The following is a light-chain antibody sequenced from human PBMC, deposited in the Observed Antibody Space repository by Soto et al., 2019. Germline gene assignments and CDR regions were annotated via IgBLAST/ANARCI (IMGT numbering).Light chain of an antibody. CDR1: QSVSSSY. J-gene: IGKJ2*01. Sequence: EIVLTQSPGTLSLSPGERATLSCRASQSVSSSYLAWYQQKPGQAPRLLIYGASSRATGIPDRFSGSGSGTDFTLTISRLEPEDFAVYFCQQYGNSPPNTFGQGTKVVIK. CDR3: QQYGNSPPNT. V-gene: IGKV3-20*01. CDR2: GAS.